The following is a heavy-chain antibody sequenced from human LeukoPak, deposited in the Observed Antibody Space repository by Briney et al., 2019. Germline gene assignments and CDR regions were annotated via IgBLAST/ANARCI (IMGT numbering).Heavy chain of an antibody. Sequence: SETLSLTCAVYGGSFSGYYWSWIRQPPGKGLEWIGEIDHSGSTNYNPSLKSRVTISVDTSKNQFPLKLSSVTAADTAVYYCARRELDYDYIWGSYRFVYAFDIWGQGTMVTVSS. J-gene: IGHJ3*02. CDR1: GGSFSGYY. V-gene: IGHV4-34*01. CDR2: IDHSGST. D-gene: IGHD3-16*02. CDR3: ARRELDYDYIWGSYRFVYAFDI.